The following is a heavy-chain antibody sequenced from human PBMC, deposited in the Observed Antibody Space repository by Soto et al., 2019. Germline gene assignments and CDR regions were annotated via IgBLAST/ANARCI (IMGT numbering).Heavy chain of an antibody. Sequence: QVQLQESGPGLVKPSQTLSLTCTVSGGSISSGGYYWSWIRQHPGKGLEWIGYIYYSGSTYYNPSLKSRVTISVDTSKNQFSLQLSSVTAADTAVYYCAREVRSIVVVPEYYFDYWGQGTLVTVSS. V-gene: IGHV4-31*03. CDR1: GGSISSGGYY. J-gene: IGHJ4*02. CDR3: AREVRSIVVVPEYYFDY. CDR2: IYYSGST. D-gene: IGHD2-2*01.